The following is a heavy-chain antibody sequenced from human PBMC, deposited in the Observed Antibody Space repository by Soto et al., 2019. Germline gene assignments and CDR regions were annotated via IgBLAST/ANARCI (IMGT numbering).Heavy chain of an antibody. J-gene: IGHJ6*02. Sequence: PGRSLRLSCVASGFTFSRYNMHWVRQAPGKGLEWVAYVTTSGDTMFYADSVEGRFAISRDVAKNSVHLQMNSLGDEDTAVYYCVREEASGSSGLTYHYYYNCMDVWGQGATDTVSS. V-gene: IGHV3-48*02. CDR3: VREEASGSSGLTYHYYYNCMDV. CDR2: VTTSGDTM. CDR1: GFTFSRYN. D-gene: IGHD3-10*01.